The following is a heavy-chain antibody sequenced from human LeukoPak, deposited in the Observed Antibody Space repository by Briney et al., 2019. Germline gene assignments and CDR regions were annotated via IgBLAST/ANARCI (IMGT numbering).Heavy chain of an antibody. Sequence: SETLSLTCAVYGGSFSSYYWGWIRQPPGKGLEWIGSIYYSGSTYYNVSLKSRVTISVDTSKNQFSLKLTSLTTADTAVYYCGRHGVGPTGGKSDSWGQGALVTVSS. CDR1: GGSFSSYY. J-gene: IGHJ4*02. V-gene: IGHV4-39*01. CDR2: IYYSGST. D-gene: IGHD1-26*01. CDR3: GRHGVGPTGGKSDS.